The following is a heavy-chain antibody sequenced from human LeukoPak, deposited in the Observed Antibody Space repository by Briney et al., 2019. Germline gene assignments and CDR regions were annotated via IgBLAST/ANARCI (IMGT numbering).Heavy chain of an antibody. D-gene: IGHD3-22*01. CDR1: GGSISSYY. Sequence: SETLSLTCTVSGGSISSYYWSWIRQPPGKGLEWIGYIYDSGSANYNPSLKSRVTISVDTSKNQFSLKVSSVTAADTAVYYCASLTTADAFDIGGQGTMVTVSS. CDR2: IYDSGSA. V-gene: IGHV4-59*01. CDR3: ASLTTADAFDI. J-gene: IGHJ3*02.